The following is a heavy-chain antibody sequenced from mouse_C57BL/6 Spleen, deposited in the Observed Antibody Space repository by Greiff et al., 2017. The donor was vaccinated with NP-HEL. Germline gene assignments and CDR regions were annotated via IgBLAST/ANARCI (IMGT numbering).Heavy chain of an antibody. CDR1: GFTFSSYG. Sequence: EVKLMESGGDLVKPGGSLKLSCAASGFTFSSYGMSWVRQTPDKRLEWVATISGGGSYTYYPDSVKGRFTISRDNAKNTLYLQMSSLKSEDTAMYYCARFYDYSAWFAYWGQGTLVTVSA. J-gene: IGHJ3*01. CDR2: ISGGGSYT. CDR3: ARFYDYSAWFAY. D-gene: IGHD2-4*01. V-gene: IGHV5-6*01.